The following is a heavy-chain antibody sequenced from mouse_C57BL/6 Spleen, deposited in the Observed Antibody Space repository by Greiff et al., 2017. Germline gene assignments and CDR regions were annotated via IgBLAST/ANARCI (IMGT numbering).Heavy chain of an antibody. V-gene: IGHV1-69*01. Sequence: QVQLQQPGAELVMPGASVKLSCKASGYTFTSYWMHWVKQRPGQGLEWIGEIDPSDSYTNYHQKFKGKSTLTVDKSSSTAYMQLSSLTSEDSAVYYCARPGFDVWGTGTTVTVSS. CDR2: IDPSDSYT. CDR3: ARPGFDV. J-gene: IGHJ1*03. CDR1: GYTFTSYW.